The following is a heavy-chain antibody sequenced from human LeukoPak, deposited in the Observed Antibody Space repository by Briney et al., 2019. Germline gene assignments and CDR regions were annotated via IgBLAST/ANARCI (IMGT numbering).Heavy chain of an antibody. CDR2: IGGSGIST. CDR1: GFTFSSYA. D-gene: IGHD3-10*01. Sequence: GGSLRLSCAASGFTFSSYAMTWVRQAPGKGLEWVSAIGGSGISTYYADSVKGRFSISRDNSKNTLYLQMNSLRAEDTAVYYCGKPDYGSGINSGQGTLVTVSS. J-gene: IGHJ4*02. V-gene: IGHV3-23*01. CDR3: GKPDYGSGIN.